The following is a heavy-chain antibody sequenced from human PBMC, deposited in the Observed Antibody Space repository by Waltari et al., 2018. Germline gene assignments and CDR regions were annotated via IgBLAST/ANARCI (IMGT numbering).Heavy chain of an antibody. CDR1: GGSISSYY. D-gene: IGHD4-17*01. Sequence: QVQLQESGPGLVKPSETLSLTCTVSGGSISSYYWSWIRQPPGKGLEWIGYIYYSGSTNYNPSLKSRVTISVDTSKNQFALKLSSVTAADTAVYYCARAVRGDYVDYWGQGTLVTVSS. CDR2: IYYSGST. CDR3: ARAVRGDYVDY. J-gene: IGHJ4*02. V-gene: IGHV4-59*08.